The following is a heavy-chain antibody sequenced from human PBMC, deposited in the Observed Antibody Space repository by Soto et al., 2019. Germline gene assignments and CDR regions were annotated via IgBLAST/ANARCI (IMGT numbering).Heavy chain of an antibody. CDR1: GGSFSGYY. V-gene: IGHV4-34*01. CDR2: INHSGST. Sequence: QVQLQQWGAGLLKPSETLSLTCAVYGGSFSGYYWSWIRQPPGKGLEWIGEINHSGSTNYNPSLKSRVTISVDTSKNQFSLKLSSVTAADTAVYYCARRRGWATFDYWGQGTLVTVSS. CDR3: ARRRGWATFDY. D-gene: IGHD5-12*01. J-gene: IGHJ4*02.